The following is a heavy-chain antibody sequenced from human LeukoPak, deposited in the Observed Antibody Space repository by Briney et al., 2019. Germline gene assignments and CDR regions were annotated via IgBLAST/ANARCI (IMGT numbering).Heavy chain of an antibody. J-gene: IGHJ1*01. CDR3: AKEIYGDSTGGRFQQ. V-gene: IGHV3-30*02. CDR1: GFIFNIHG. CDR2: RRYDGTNK. D-gene: IGHD4-17*01. Sequence: PGGSLRLSCTASGFIFNIHGMHWVRQAPGRGLEWVAFRRYDGTNKYYADSVKGRFTISRDNSKNTLYLQMNSLRAEDTAVYYCAKEIYGDSTGGRFQQWGQGTLVTVSS.